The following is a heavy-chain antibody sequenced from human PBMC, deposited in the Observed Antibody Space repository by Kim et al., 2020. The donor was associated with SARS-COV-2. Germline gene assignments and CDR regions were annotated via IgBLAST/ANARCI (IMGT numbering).Heavy chain of an antibody. J-gene: IGHJ4*02. CDR3: TSGPYYYDSAAYYNDY. CDR2: IRSKRYGETT. V-gene: IGHV3-49*03. CDR1: GLNFGDYA. Sequence: GGSLRLSCTTSGLNFGDYAMSWFRQAPGKGLEWVAFIRSKRYGETTEYAASVKGRFTISRDDSKRIAYLQMNGLKTEDTAVYYCTSGPYYYDSAAYYNDYWGQGTLVTVSS. D-gene: IGHD3-22*01.